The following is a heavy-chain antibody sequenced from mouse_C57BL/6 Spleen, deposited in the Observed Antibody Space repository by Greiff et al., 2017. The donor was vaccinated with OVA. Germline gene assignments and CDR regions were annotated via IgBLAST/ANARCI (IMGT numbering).Heavy chain of an antibody. CDR1: GYTFTSYW. V-gene: IGHV1-64*01. J-gene: IGHJ1*03. Sequence: QVQLQQPGAELVKPGASVKLSCKASGYTFTSYWMHWVKQRPGQGLEWIGMIHPNSGSTNYNEKFKSKATLTVDKSSSTAYMQLSSLTSEDSAVYYCARPLYDGSSPYWYCDVWGTGTTVTVSS. CDR3: ARPLYDGSSPYWYCDV. D-gene: IGHD1-1*01. CDR2: IHPNSGST.